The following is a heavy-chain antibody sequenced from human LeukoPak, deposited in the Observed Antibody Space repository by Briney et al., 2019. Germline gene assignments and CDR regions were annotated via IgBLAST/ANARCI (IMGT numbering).Heavy chain of an antibody. CDR1: GFTFSSYG. V-gene: IGHV3-33*03. Sequence: PGGSLRLSCAASGFTFSSYGMHWVRQAPGKGLEWVAVIWYDGSNKYYADSVKGRFTISRDNAKNSLYLQMNSLRAEDTAVYYCASSYSPFDYWGQGTLVTVSS. J-gene: IGHJ4*02. CDR2: IWYDGSNK. D-gene: IGHD6-13*01. CDR3: ASSYSPFDY.